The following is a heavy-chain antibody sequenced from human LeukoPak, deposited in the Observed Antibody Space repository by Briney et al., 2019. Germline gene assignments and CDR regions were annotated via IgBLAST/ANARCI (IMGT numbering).Heavy chain of an antibody. CDR1: GFTFTTYW. J-gene: IGHJ4*02. Sequence: GGSLRLSCAASGFTFTTYWMHWVRQAPGKGLEWVSVIYSGGSTYYADSVKGRFTISRDNSKNTLYLQMNSLRAEDTAVYYCARGSYWGQGTLVTVSS. CDR3: ARGSY. CDR2: IYSGGST. V-gene: IGHV3-53*01.